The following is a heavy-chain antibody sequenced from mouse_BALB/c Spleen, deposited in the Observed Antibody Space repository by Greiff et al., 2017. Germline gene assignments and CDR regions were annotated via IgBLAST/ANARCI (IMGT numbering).Heavy chain of an antibody. D-gene: IGHD1-2*01. Sequence: EVKVIESGGGLVQPGGSLKLSCAASGFDFSRYWMSWVRQAPGKGLEWIGEINPDSSTINYTPSLKDKFIISRDNAKNTLYLQMSKVRSEDTALYYCARKLLRPSYAMDYWGQGTSVTVSS. V-gene: IGHV4-1*02. CDR2: INPDSSTI. CDR1: GFDFSRYW. J-gene: IGHJ4*01. CDR3: ARKLLRPSYAMDY.